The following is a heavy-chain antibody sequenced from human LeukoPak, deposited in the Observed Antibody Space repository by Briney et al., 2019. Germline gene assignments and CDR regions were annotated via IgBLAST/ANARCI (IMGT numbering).Heavy chain of an antibody. V-gene: IGHV3-23*01. CDR3: AKDLSGYSYGSFDY. Sequence: GVLRLSCAASGFTFTNYAMTWVRQAPGRGLEWVSTISESGGSTYHADSVKGRFTISRDNSKNMLYLLMNSLRAEDTAVYYCAKDLSGYSYGSFDYWGQGTLVTVSS. CDR1: GFTFTNYA. D-gene: IGHD5-18*01. CDR2: ISESGGST. J-gene: IGHJ4*02.